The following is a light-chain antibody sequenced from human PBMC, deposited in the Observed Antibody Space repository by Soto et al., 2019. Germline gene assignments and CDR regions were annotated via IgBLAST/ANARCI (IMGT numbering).Light chain of an antibody. CDR1: SSGVGSYNL. J-gene: IGLJ3*02. CDR3: CSYAGSSRV. Sequence: QSALTQPASVSGSPGQSITISCTGTSSGVGSYNLVSWYQQHPGKAPKLMIYEGSRRPLGVSKRFSGSSSGNTASLTTSGLQAEDEADYYGCSYAGSSRVFGGGTKLTVL. V-gene: IGLV2-23*01. CDR2: EGS.